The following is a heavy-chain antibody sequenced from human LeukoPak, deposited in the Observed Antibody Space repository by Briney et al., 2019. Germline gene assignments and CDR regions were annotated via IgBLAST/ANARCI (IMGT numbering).Heavy chain of an antibody. CDR1: GGSISSYY. Sequence: SETLSLTCTVSGGSISSYYWSWIRQPPGKGLEWIGYIYYSGSTNYNPSLKSRVTISVDTSKNQFSLKLSSVTAADTAVYYCARAEPYYYGSGSYFELYYFDYWGQGTLVTVSS. CDR3: ARAEPYYYGSGSYFELYYFDY. V-gene: IGHV4-59*01. D-gene: IGHD3-10*01. CDR2: IYYSGST. J-gene: IGHJ4*02.